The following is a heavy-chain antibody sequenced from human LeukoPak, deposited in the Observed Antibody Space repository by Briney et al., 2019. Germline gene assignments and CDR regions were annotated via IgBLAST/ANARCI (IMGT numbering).Heavy chain of an antibody. J-gene: IGHJ4*02. CDR3: ARDRAVATIGGVDY. CDR2: IKHDGTEK. D-gene: IGHD5-12*01. Sequence: PGGSLRLSCVASGVTFSSYWMSWVRQAPGKGLEWVANIKHDGTEKNYVDSVKGRFTISRDNAKNSLYLQMNSLRAEDTAVYYCARDRAVATIGGVDYWGQGTLVTVSS. CDR1: GVTFSSYW. V-gene: IGHV3-7*03.